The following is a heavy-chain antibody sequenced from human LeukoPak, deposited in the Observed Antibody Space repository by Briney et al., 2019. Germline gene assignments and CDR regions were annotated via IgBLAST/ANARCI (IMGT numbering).Heavy chain of an antibody. CDR2: INHSGST. J-gene: IGHJ4*02. CDR3: ARKYDSSGYCYFPFDY. Sequence: EPSETLSLTCAVYGGSFSGYYWSWIRQPPGKGLEWIGEINHSGSTNYNPSLKSRVPISVDTSQNQFSLKLSSVTAADTAVYYCARKYDSSGYCYFPFDYWGQGTQVTVSS. D-gene: IGHD3-22*01. CDR1: GGSFSGYY. V-gene: IGHV4-34*01.